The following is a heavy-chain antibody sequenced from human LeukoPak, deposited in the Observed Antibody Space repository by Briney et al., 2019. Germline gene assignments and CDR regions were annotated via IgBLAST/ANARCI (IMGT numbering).Heavy chain of an antibody. CDR2: FYASGST. V-gene: IGHV4-4*08. J-gene: IGHJ4*02. D-gene: IGHD6-13*01. Sequence: SETLSLTCTVSGGSISSSYWNWIRQPPGKGLEWIGCFYASGSTNYNPSLKSRVTISGDTSTNQFSLKLSSVTAADTAVYYCARVNSLLSSSWYAFDYWGQGTLVTVSS. CDR3: ARVNSLLSSSWYAFDY. CDR1: GGSISSSY.